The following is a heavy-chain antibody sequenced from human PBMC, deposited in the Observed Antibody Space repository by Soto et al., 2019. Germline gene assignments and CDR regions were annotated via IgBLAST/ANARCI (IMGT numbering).Heavy chain of an antibody. CDR3: ARGSAAAGPYYFDY. V-gene: IGHV1-3*01. CDR2: INAGNGAT. J-gene: IGHJ4*02. D-gene: IGHD6-13*01. CDR1: GYTFTTYA. Sequence: GASVKVSCKASGYTFTTYAMHWVRQAPGQRLEWMGWINAGNGATKYSQKFQDRGTIARDTSANTAFMELSSLRSEDTAVYYCARGSAAAGPYYFDYWAQGTLVTVSS.